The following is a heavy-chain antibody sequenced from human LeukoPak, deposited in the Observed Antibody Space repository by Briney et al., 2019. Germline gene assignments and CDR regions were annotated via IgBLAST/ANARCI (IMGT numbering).Heavy chain of an antibody. CDR1: GFTFSRYW. Sequence: PGGSLRLSCAASGFTFSRYWMSWVRQAPGKGLEWVANINPDGSTKFYVDSVKGQFTISRDNAENSLYLQMNSLRAEDTAVYYCARDYYDSSGSFDYWGQGTLVTVSS. J-gene: IGHJ4*02. D-gene: IGHD3-22*01. CDR2: INPDGSTK. CDR3: ARDYYDSSGSFDY. V-gene: IGHV3-7*01.